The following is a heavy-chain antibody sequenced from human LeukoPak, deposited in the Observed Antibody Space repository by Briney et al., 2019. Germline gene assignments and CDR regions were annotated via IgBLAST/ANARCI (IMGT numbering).Heavy chain of an antibody. Sequence: GGSLRLSCAASGFTVSSNYMTWVRQAPGKGLEWVSVIYSGGSTYYADSVKGRFTLSRDNSKNTLFLQMNSLRAEDTAVYYCTTFASLPRGAWGQGTLVTVSS. CDR2: IYSGGST. CDR1: GFTVSSNY. CDR3: TTFASLPRGA. V-gene: IGHV3-66*01. D-gene: IGHD1-14*01. J-gene: IGHJ5*02.